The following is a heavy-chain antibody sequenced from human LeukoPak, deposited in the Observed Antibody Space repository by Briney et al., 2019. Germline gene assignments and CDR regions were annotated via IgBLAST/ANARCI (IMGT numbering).Heavy chain of an antibody. V-gene: IGHV4-34*01. CDR3: ARGAAAYYGSGSHDY. J-gene: IGHJ4*02. D-gene: IGHD3-10*01. CDR1: GGSFSGYY. Sequence: SETLSLTCAVYGGSFSGYYWSWIRQPPGKGLEWIGEINHSGSTNYNPSLKSRVTISVDTSKNQFSLKLSSVTAADTAVYYCARGAAAYYGSGSHDYWGQGTLVTVSS. CDR2: INHSGST.